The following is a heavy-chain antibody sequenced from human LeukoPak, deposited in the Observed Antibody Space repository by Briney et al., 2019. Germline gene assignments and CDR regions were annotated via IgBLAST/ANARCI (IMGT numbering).Heavy chain of an antibody. J-gene: IGHJ4*02. D-gene: IGHD5-24*01. CDR2: IYSGGST. CDR3: ARESGDGYNPFDY. V-gene: IGHV3-66*02. Sequence: GGSLRLSCAASGFTVSSNYMSWVRQAPGKGLEWVSAIYSGGSTYYADSVKGRFTISRDNSKNTLYLQMNSLRAEDTAVYYCARESGDGYNPFDYWGQGTLVTVSS. CDR1: GFTVSSNY.